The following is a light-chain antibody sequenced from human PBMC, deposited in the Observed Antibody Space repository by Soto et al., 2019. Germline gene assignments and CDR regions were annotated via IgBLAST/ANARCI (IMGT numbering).Light chain of an antibody. CDR1: QSVSTY. CDR3: QQRSDWPPIT. V-gene: IGKV3-11*01. J-gene: IGKJ5*01. CDR2: EAS. Sequence: EIVVPQSPDTLSLSQGDRVTLSCRASQSVSTYLAWYQQKPGQAPRLLIYEASNRATGIPARFSGSGSGTDFTLTISSLEPEDFAVYYCQQRSDWPPITFGQGTRLEIK.